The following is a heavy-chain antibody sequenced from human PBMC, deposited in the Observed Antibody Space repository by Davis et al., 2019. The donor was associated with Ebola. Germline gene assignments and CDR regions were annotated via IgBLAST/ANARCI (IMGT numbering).Heavy chain of an antibody. D-gene: IGHD6-13*01. CDR2: INPSGGST. Sequence: ASVKVSCKASGYTFTSYYMHWVRQAPGQGLEWLGIINPSGGSTSYAQKFQGRVTMTRDTSTSTVYMELSSLRSEDTAVYYCARDRITAAGTMQLDYWGQGTLVTVSS. CDR1: GYTFTSYY. V-gene: IGHV1-46*01. CDR3: ARDRITAAGTMQLDY. J-gene: IGHJ4*02.